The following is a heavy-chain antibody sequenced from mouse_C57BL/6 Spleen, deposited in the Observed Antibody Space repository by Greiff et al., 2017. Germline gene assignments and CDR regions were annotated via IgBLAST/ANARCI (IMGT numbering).Heavy chain of an antibody. CDR3: ARSPYYGSGDAMDY. V-gene: IGHV1-69*01. CDR2: IDPSDSYT. J-gene: IGHJ4*01. Sequence: QVQLQQPGAELVMPGASVKLSCKASGYTFTSYWMHWVKQRPGQGLEWIGEIDPSDSYTNYNQKFKGKSTLTVDKSSSTAYMQLSSLTSEDSAVYYCARSPYYGSGDAMDYWGQGTSVTVSS. CDR1: GYTFTSYW. D-gene: IGHD1-1*01.